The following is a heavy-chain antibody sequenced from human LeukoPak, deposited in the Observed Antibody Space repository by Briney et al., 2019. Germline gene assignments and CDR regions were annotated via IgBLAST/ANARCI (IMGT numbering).Heavy chain of an antibody. CDR3: AKDRPLRIGIAARPHFDY. CDR2: ISGIVVIT. V-gene: IGHV3-23*01. D-gene: IGHD6-13*01. J-gene: IGHJ4*02. CDR1: GFTFSSYA. Sequence: GGSLRLSCAASGFTFSSYAMSWVRQAPGKGLEWVSAISGIVVITYYADSVKCRFTISRDNSKNTLYLQMNSMRAEDTDVSYCAKDRPLRIGIAARPHFDYWGQGTLLTVSS.